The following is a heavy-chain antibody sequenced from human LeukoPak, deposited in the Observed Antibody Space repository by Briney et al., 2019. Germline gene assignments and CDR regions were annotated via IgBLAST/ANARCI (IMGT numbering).Heavy chain of an antibody. V-gene: IGHV4-31*03. CDR3: ARTYYDILTGYYPFDY. J-gene: IGHJ4*02. CDR2: IYYSGST. Sequence: PSETLSLTCTVSGVSISSGGYYWSWIRQHPGKGLEWIGYIYYSGSTYYNPSLKSRVTISVDTSKNQFSLKLSSVTAADTAVYYCARTYYDILTGYYPFDYWGQGTLVTVSS. CDR1: GVSISSGGYY. D-gene: IGHD3-9*01.